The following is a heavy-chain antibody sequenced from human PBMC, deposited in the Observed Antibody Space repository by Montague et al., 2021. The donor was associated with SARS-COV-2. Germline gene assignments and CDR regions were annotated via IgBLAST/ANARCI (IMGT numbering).Heavy chain of an antibody. J-gene: IGHJ4*02. D-gene: IGHD3-10*01. CDR2: IYYSGTT. CDR1: SGPIISSGYY. CDR3: ARGMIRGVTTPFDY. Sequence: SETLSLTCSVSSGPIISSGYYWGWIRQPPGKELEWIGNIYYSGTTYYNPSLQSRGTISVDTSKNHLSLRLSSVTAADTAVYFCARGMIRGVTTPFDYWGQGSQATVSS. V-gene: IGHV4-39*02.